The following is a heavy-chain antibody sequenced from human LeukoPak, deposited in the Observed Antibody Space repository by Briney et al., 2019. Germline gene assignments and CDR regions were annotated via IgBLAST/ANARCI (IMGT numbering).Heavy chain of an antibody. CDR3: AREWDTGDY. CDR2: IKHDGSEK. D-gene: IGHD5-18*01. J-gene: IGHJ4*02. CDR1: GFTFTTYW. Sequence: GGSLRLSCAASGFTFTTYWMSWVRQAPGKGLEWVANIKHDGSEKNYVDSVKGRFTISRDNAKNSLYLQMNSLRAEDTAVYYCAREWDTGDYWGQGTLVTVSS. V-gene: IGHV3-7*01.